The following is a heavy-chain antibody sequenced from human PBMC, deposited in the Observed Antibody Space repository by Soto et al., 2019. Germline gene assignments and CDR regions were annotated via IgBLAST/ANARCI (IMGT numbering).Heavy chain of an antibody. J-gene: IGHJ6*02. CDR2: IYPGDSDT. CDR1: GYSFTSYW. D-gene: IGHD6-19*01. V-gene: IGHV5-51*01. Sequence: AGESLKISCKGSGYSFTSYWIGWVRQMPGKGLEWMGIIYPGDSDTRYSPSFQGQVTISADKSISTAYLQWSSLKASDTAMYYCARGGSGSGWYDYYYYYGMDVWGQGTTVTVSS. CDR3: ARGGSGSGWYDYYYYYGMDV.